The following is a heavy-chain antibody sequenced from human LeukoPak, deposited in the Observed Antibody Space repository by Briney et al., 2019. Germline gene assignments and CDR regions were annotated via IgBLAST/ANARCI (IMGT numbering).Heavy chain of an antibody. D-gene: IGHD6-13*01. V-gene: IGHV3-7*03. CDR3: ARDLMGIAYRGASYY. CDR1: GFTFNIYW. CDR2: INQDGSEK. J-gene: IGHJ4*02. Sequence: PGESLRLSCAASGFTFNIYWMSWVRQTPGKGLEWVANINQDGSEKYYVDSVKGRFTISRDNAKNSLYLQMNSLRAEDTAVYYCARDLMGIAYRGASYYWGQGTLVTVSS.